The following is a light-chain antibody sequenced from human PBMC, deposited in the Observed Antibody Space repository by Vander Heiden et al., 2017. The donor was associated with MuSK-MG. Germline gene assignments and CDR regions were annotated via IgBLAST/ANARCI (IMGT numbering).Light chain of an antibody. CDR3: NSRDSSGNHLV. J-gene: IGLJ2*01. CDR2: GKN. CDR1: GLRRFY. Sequence: SSELTQDPAVSVALGQAVRITCEGDGLRRFYASWYQQKTGQAPVLVIYGKNNRPSGIPDRFSGSSSGNTASLTITGAQAEDEADYYCNSRDSSGNHLVFGGGTKLTVL. V-gene: IGLV3-19*01.